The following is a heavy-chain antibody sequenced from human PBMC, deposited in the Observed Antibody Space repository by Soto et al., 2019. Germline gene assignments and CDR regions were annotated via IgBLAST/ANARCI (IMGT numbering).Heavy chain of an antibody. J-gene: IGHJ5*01. CDR3: ASRVGNSWLDS. CDR2: TYYRSKWYN. CDR1: GDSVSTNSAT. V-gene: IGHV6-1*01. D-gene: IGHD2-2*01. Sequence: QVQQQQSGPGLVKPSQTLSLTCAISGDSVSTNSATWDWIRQSRSRGLEWLGRTYYRSKWYNDYAVSAKGRITINPDTPNNQPSRQLNSVTPDDTAVYYWASRVGNSWLDSWGQGTLVTVSS.